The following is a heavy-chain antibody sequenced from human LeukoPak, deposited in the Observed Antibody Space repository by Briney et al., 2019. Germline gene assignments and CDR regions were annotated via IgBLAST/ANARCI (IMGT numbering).Heavy chain of an antibody. CDR1: GGTFSSYA. J-gene: IGHJ5*02. CDR2: IIPILGIA. CDR3: ARGGYGSGGSCENWFDP. Sequence: SVKVSCKASGGTFSSYAISWVRQAPGQGLEWMGRIIPILGIANYAQKFQGRVTITADKSTSTAYMELSSLRSEDTAVYYCARGGYGSGGSCENWFDPWGQGTLVTVSS. D-gene: IGHD2-15*01. V-gene: IGHV1-69*04.